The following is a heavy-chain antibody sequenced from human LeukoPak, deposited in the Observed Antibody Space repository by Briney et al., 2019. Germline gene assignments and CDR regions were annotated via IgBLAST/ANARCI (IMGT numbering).Heavy chain of an antibody. CDR2: IYYSGST. Sequence: PSEILSLTCTVSGGSISSSSYYWGWIRQPPGKGLEWIGSIYYSGSTYYNPSLKSRVTISVDTSKNQFSLKLSSVTAADTAVYYCASIAVAGRSGRSDYWGQGTLVTVSS. CDR3: ASIAVAGRSGRSDY. CDR1: GGSISSSSYY. D-gene: IGHD6-19*01. J-gene: IGHJ4*02. V-gene: IGHV4-39*01.